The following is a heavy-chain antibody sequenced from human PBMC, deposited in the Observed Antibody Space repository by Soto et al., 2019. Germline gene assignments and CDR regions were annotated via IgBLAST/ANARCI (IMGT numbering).Heavy chain of an antibody. Sequence: GESLKISCKGSGYSFTSCWIGWVRQMPGKGLEWMGIIYPGDSDTRYSPSFQGQVTISADKSISTAYLQWSSLKASDTAMYYCARAPYDRSPPRDYWGQGTLVTVSS. CDR3: ARAPYDRSPPRDY. D-gene: IGHD3-22*01. V-gene: IGHV5-51*01. CDR2: IYPGDSDT. J-gene: IGHJ4*02. CDR1: GYSFTSCW.